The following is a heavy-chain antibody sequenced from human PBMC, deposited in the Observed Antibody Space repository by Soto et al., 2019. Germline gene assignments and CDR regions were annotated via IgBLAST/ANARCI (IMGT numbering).Heavy chain of an antibody. J-gene: IGHJ4*02. CDR3: AHRRGYSGNYRYDY. V-gene: IGHV2-5*02. CDR2: IYWDDDK. CDR1: GFSFRTNEVS. Sequence: QITLKESGPTLVKPTQTLTLTCTFSGFSFRTNEVSVGWIRQPPGKALEWLALIYWDDDKRYSPSLKSRLTIXKXTXRNQVVLTMTNMDPVDTATYFCAHRRGYSGNYRYDYWGQGTVVTVSS. D-gene: IGHD5-12*01.